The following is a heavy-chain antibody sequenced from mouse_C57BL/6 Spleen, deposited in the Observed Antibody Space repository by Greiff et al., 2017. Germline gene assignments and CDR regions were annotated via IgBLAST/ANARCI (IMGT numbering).Heavy chain of an antibody. CDR3: ARESYDAMDY. J-gene: IGHJ4*01. CDR1: GYTFTSYG. V-gene: IGHV1-81*01. Sequence: VQLQESGAELARPGASVKLSCKASGYTFTSYGISWVKQRTGQGLEWIGEIYPRSGNTYYNEKFKGKATLTADKSSSTAYMELRSLTSEDSAVYFCARESYDAMDYWGQGTSATVSS. CDR2: IYPRSGNT.